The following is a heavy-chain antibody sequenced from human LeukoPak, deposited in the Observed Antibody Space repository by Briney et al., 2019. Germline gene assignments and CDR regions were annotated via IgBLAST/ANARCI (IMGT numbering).Heavy chain of an antibody. J-gene: IGHJ4*02. CDR3: ARGSYISSSWYYFDY. Sequence: PSETLSLTCAVSGGSLTSSSYHWGWIRQPAEKGLEWMGSMYYTGTTYYKPSLKSRVTISGDTSRKQFSLKLISVTAADTAVYYCARGSYISSSWYYFDYWGQGTLVTVSS. CDR2: MYYTGTT. V-gene: IGHV4-39*01. D-gene: IGHD6-13*01. CDR1: GGSLTSSSYH.